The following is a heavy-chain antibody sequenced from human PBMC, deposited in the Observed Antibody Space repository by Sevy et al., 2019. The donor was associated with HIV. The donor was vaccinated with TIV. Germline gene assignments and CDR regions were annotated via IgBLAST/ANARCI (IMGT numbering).Heavy chain of an antibody. V-gene: IGHV3-21*01. CDR1: GFTFHMYT. Sequence: GGSLRLSCAASGFTFHMYTMNWVRQAPGKGLEWVSSISSSSRSTYYADSVKGRFTISRHNANSSLYLQVNSLRTEDTAVYYCARRMFYNSWSGSEPDKNYYQYYGLDLWGQGTTVTVSS. J-gene: IGHJ6*02. CDR3: ARRMFYNSWSGSEPDKNYYQYYGLDL. D-gene: IGHD3-3*01. CDR2: ISSSSRST.